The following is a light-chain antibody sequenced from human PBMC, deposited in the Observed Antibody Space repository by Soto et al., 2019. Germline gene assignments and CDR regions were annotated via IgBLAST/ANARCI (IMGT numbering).Light chain of an antibody. Sequence: DIVMTQSPDSLAVSLGERATINCKSSQSVLYSSNNKNYLAWYQQKPGQPLKLLIFSGSGSGTDFTLTISSLQAEDVAVYYCQQYYSTPGTFGQGTKLEIK. CDR1: QSVLYSSNNKNY. J-gene: IGKJ2*01. V-gene: IGKV4-1*01. CDR3: QQYYSTPGT.